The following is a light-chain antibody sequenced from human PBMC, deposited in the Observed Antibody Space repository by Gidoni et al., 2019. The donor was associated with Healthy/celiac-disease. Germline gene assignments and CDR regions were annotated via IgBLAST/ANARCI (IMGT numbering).Light chain of an antibody. CDR1: QSISSY. V-gene: IGKV1-39*01. CDR2: AAS. CDR3: QQSYSTPYT. J-gene: IGKJ2*01. Sequence: DIQMTQSPSSLSASVGDRVTITCRASQSISSYLNWYQKKPGKASKLLIYAASSLQSGVPSRFSGSGSGTDFTLTISSLQPEDFATYYCQQSYSTPYTFXQXTKLEIK.